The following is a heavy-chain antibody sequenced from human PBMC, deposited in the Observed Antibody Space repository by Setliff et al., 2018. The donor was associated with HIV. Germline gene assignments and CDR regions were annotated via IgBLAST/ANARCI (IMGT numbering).Heavy chain of an antibody. CDR3: TRKLAPGHGMDV. Sequence: AGGSLRLSCAASGFSFSDSHMTWIRQAPGKGLEWVANINQDGSEKNYVDSVKGRFTISRDNAKNSLYLQMDSLRVEDTTVYYCTRKLAPGHGMDVWGQGTTVTVSS. D-gene: IGHD3-3*02. J-gene: IGHJ6*02. CDR2: INQDGSEK. CDR1: GFSFSDSH. V-gene: IGHV3-7*01.